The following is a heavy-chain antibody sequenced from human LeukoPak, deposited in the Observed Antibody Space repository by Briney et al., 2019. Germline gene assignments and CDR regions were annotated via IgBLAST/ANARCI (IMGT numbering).Heavy chain of an antibody. J-gene: IGHJ1*01. CDR2: IKSKTDGGTT. CDR3: ARDDYGAVIGGYFQH. CDR1: GFTFSNAW. Sequence: PGRSLRLSCAASGFTFSNAWMSWVRQAPGKGLEWVGRIKSKTDGGTTDYAAPVKGRFTISRDDSKNTLYLQMNSLRAEDTAVYYCARDDYGAVIGGYFQHWGQGTLVTVSS. D-gene: IGHD4-17*01. V-gene: IGHV3-15*01.